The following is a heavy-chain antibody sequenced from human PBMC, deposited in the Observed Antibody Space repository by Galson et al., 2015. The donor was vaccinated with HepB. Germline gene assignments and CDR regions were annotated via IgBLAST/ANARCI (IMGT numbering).Heavy chain of an antibody. Sequence: SLRLSCAASTFNFDTYAMHWVRQAPGKGLEWVALISFDGNYEYYADSVKGRFTISRDNSKSTLYLQMNSLRSADTAIYYCAKGSMVGGAIKPFDYWGQETVFTDAS. CDR3: AKGSMVGGAIKPFDY. D-gene: IGHD2-15*01. V-gene: IGHV3-30*18. CDR1: TFNFDTYA. CDR2: ISFDGNYE. J-gene: IGHJ4*02.